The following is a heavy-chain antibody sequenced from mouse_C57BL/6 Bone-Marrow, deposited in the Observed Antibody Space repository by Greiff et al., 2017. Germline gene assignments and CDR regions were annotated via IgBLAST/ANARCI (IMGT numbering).Heavy chain of an antibody. Sequence: EVQGVESGGDLVKPGGSLKLSCAASGFTFSSYGMSWVRQTPDKRLEWVATISSGGSYTYYPDSVKGRFTISRDNAKNTLYLQMSSLKSEDTAMYYCARPIYYYFTDWGQGTTLTVSS. CDR3: ARPIYYYFTD. CDR2: ISSGGSYT. CDR1: GFTFSSYG. J-gene: IGHJ2*01. V-gene: IGHV5-6*01. D-gene: IGHD1-1*01.